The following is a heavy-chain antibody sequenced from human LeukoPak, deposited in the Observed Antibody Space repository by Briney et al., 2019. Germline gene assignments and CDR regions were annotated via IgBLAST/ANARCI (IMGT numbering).Heavy chain of an antibody. CDR3: ARRGAHDSSGFLDY. J-gene: IGHJ4*02. D-gene: IGHD3-22*01. CDR2: VYYSGTT. Sequence: SETLSLTCTVSGGSITTYYWSWIRQPPGKGLEWIGYVYYSGTTNHNTSLKSRVTISVDTSKNQFSLNLSSVTAADTAVYYCARRGAHDSSGFLDYWGQGTLVTVSS. CDR1: GGSITTYY. V-gene: IGHV4-59*01.